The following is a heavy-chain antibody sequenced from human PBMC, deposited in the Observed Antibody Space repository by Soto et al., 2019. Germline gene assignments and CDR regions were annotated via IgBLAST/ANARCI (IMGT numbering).Heavy chain of an antibody. Sequence: SVKVSCKAPGYTFTGHYVHWVRQAPGQGPEWIGEIGHAGGDTRYAQKFQGRVTMTRDTSITTVYMELNNLSPDDTAVYYCGRGRSGQLVVFYWGQGTPVTVSS. D-gene: IGHD3-10*01. J-gene: IGHJ4*02. CDR3: GRGRSGQLVVFY. CDR2: IGHAGGDT. V-gene: IGHV1-2*02. CDR1: GYTFTGHY.